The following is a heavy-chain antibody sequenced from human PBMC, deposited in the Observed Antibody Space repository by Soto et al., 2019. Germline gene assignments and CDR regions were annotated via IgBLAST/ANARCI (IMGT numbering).Heavy chain of an antibody. V-gene: IGHV4-34*01. CDR3: ARGLILWFGELSRRGGYYYYMDV. D-gene: IGHD3-10*01. CDR2: INDSGNI. CDR1: GGSFSGYQ. Sequence: QVQLQQWGAGLLKPSETLSLTCAVYGGSFSGYQWTWIRQTPGKGLEWIGEINDSGNINYNPSLRGRVTILLDTPKKQISLRLSAVPAGDSAVYYCARGLILWFGELSRRGGYYYYMDVWGKGTTVTVSS. J-gene: IGHJ6*03.